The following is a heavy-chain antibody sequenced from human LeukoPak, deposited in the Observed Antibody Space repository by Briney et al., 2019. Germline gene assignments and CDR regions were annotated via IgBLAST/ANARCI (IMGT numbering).Heavy chain of an antibody. V-gene: IGHV4-39*01. CDR1: GGSISSSSYY. CDR2: IYYSGST. Sequence: ASETLSLTCTVSGGSISSSSYYWGWIRQPPGKGLEWIGSIYYSGSTYYNPSLKSRVTISLDTSKNQFSLKLSSVTAADTAVYYCARHKTDQVLKGAFDYWGQGTLVTVSS. CDR3: ARHKTDQVLKGAFDY. D-gene: IGHD2-2*01. J-gene: IGHJ4*02.